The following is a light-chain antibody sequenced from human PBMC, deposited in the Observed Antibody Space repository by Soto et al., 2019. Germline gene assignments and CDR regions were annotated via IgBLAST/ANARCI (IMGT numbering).Light chain of an antibody. CDR1: QSVSSSY. Sequence: IVLPQSPGTLSLSPGERATLSCRRSQSVSSSYLAWYQQKPGQAPRRLIFGASFRATGIPDRFSGSGSGTDFTLTISRLEPEDFAVYYCQQYGSSPTTFGQGTKVDI. V-gene: IGKV3-20*01. CDR3: QQYGSSPTT. J-gene: IGKJ1*01. CDR2: GAS.